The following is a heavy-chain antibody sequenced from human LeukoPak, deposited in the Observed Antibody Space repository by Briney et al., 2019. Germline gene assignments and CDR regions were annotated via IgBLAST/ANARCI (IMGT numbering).Heavy chain of an antibody. Sequence: PSETLSLTCTVSGDSISSSDCYWGWIRQTPGKGLEWTGSIYYSGITTYNPSLQSRLTISIDTSHNQFSLKLNFVTAADTAVYYCARWLVPAANGDNWFDPWGQGALVTVSS. CDR1: GDSISSSDCY. CDR3: ARWLVPAANGDNWFDP. CDR2: IYYSGIT. V-gene: IGHV4-39*01. J-gene: IGHJ5*02. D-gene: IGHD2-2*01.